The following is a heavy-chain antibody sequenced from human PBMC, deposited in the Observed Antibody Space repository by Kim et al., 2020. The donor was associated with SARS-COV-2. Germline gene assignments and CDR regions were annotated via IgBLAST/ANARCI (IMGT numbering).Heavy chain of an antibody. CDR2: IYTSGSI. Sequence: SETLSLTCTVSGGSISSGSYYWSWIRQPAGKGLEWIGRIYTSGSINYNPSLKSRVTISVDTSKNQFSLKLSSVTAADTAVYYCARERGMAYYYDSSGYPLFDSWGQGTLVTVSS. D-gene: IGHD3-22*01. V-gene: IGHV4-61*02. J-gene: IGHJ4*02. CDR1: GGSISSGSYY. CDR3: ARERGMAYYYDSSGYPLFDS.